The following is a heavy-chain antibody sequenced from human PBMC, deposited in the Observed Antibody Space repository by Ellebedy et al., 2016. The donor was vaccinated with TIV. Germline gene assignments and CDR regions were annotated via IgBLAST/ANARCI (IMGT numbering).Heavy chain of an antibody. CDR2: INQDGSGK. V-gene: IGHV3-7*03. J-gene: IGHJ6*02. CDR1: GLTFSTFW. Sequence: PGGSLRLSCAASGLTFSTFWMTRVRQAPGEGLEWVASINQDGSGKYYTGSVMGRFTISRDNAKNSLSLQMNSLRAEDTAVYYCARGHHGLEVWGQGTTVIVSS. CDR3: ARGHHGLEV.